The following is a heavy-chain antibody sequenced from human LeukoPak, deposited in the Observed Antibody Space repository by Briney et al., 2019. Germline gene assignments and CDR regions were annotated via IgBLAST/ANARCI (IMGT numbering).Heavy chain of an antibody. V-gene: IGHV3-48*01. CDR2: ISSSSSTI. J-gene: IGHJ6*03. CDR1: GFTFSSYS. D-gene: IGHD2-15*01. CDR3: AREYCSGGSCFLFLGYYYYYMDV. Sequence: QPGGSLRLSCAASGFTFSSYSMNWVRQAPGKGLEWVSYISSSSSTIYYADSVKGRFTISRDNAKNSLYLQMNSLRAEDTAVYYCAREYCSGGSCFLFLGYYYYYMDVWGKGTTVTVSS.